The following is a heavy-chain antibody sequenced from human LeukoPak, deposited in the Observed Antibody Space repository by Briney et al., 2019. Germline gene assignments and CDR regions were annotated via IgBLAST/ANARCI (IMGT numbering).Heavy chain of an antibody. D-gene: IGHD5-24*01. V-gene: IGHV4-34*01. CDR1: GGSFSGYY. CDR3: ARHEVEMATNLPHFDY. CDR2: INHSGST. J-gene: IGHJ4*02. Sequence: SETLSLTCAVYGGSFSGYYWSWIRRPPGKGLEWIGEINHSGSTNYNPSLKSRVTISVDTSKNQFSLKLSSVTAADTAVYYCARHEVEMATNLPHFDYWGQGTLVTVSS.